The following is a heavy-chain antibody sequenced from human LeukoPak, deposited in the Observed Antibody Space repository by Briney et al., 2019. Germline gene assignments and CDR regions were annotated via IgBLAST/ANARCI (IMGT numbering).Heavy chain of an antibody. CDR1: GYTFTSYD. Sequence: GASVTVSCKASGYTFTSYDINWVRQAPGQGLEWMGWMNPNSGNTVYAQKFQGRVTITRNTSISTAYMELSSLRSEDTAVYYCARDHKGGDGADAFDIWGHGTMVTVSS. D-gene: IGHD5-24*01. V-gene: IGHV1-8*03. CDR2: MNPNSGNT. J-gene: IGHJ3*02. CDR3: ARDHKGGDGADAFDI.